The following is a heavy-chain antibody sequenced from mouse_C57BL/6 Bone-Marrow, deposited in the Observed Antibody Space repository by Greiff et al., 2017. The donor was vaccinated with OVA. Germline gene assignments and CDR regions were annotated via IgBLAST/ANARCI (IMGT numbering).Heavy chain of an antibody. V-gene: IGHV1-59*01. CDR1: GYTFTSYW. CDR2: IDPSDSYT. J-gene: IGHJ2*01. D-gene: IGHD1-1*01. CDR3: ARVGSSLFFDY. Sequence: QVQLQQPGAELVRPGTSVKLSCKASGYTFTSYWMHWVKQRPGQGLEWIGVIDPSDSYTNYNQKFKGKATLTVDTSSSTAYMQLSSLTSEDSAVYYYARVGSSLFFDYWGQGTTLTVSS.